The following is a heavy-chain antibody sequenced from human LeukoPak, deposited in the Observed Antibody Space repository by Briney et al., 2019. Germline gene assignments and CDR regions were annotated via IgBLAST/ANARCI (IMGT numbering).Heavy chain of an antibody. Sequence: GGSVSLSCAASGFTVSSNYMSWVRQAPGKGLEGVSVFYSGCSTYYAVSVKGRFTISRDNFKNTLYLQMNSLRAEDKAVYYCARDRLTITMVRGVDYYGMDVWGKGTTVTVSS. CDR1: GFTVSSNY. J-gene: IGHJ6*04. D-gene: IGHD3-10*01. CDR3: ARDRLTITMVRGVDYYGMDV. CDR2: FYSGCST. V-gene: IGHV3-53*01.